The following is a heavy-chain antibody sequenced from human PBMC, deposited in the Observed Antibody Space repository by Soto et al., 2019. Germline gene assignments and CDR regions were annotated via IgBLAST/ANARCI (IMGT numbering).Heavy chain of an antibody. Sequence: QVQLVQSGAEVKKPGASVKVSCKASGYTFTSYYMHWVRQAPGQGLEWMGIINPSGGSTSYAQKFQGRVTMTRDTSTSTVYMELSSLRSDDTAVYYCARVGHYDVWSGYRDYWGQGTLVTVSS. D-gene: IGHD3-3*01. CDR1: GYTFTSYY. CDR3: ARVGHYDVWSGYRDY. CDR2: INPSGGST. V-gene: IGHV1-46*03. J-gene: IGHJ4*02.